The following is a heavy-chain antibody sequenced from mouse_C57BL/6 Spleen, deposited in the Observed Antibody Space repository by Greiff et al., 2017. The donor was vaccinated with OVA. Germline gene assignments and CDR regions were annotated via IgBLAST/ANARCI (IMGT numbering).Heavy chain of an antibody. CDR2: IDPSGSYT. J-gene: IGHJ2*01. D-gene: IGHD2-14*01. V-gene: IGHV1-69*01. CDR1: GYTFTSYW. CDR3: ARDRVIDRYDVDY. Sequence: QVQLQQPGAELVMPGASVKLSCKASGYTFTSYWMYWVKQRPGQGLEWIGAIDPSGSYTNYHQKFKGKSTLSVDKSSSTAYMQLSSLISEDTAVYYCARDRVIDRYDVDYWGQGTTLTVSS.